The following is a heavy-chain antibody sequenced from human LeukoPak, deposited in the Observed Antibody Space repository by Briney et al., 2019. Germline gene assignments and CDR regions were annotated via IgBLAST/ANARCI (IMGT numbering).Heavy chain of an antibody. J-gene: IGHJ5*02. Sequence: GASVKVSCKVSGSTLTELSMHWVRQAPGEGLEWMGGFDPEDGEPIYAQKFQGRVTMTEDTSTDTVHMELSSLRSEDTAVYYCATDFLGFDPWGQGTPVTVSS. CDR1: GSTLTELS. V-gene: IGHV1-24*01. CDR3: ATDFLGFDP. CDR2: FDPEDGEP. D-gene: IGHD2/OR15-2a*01.